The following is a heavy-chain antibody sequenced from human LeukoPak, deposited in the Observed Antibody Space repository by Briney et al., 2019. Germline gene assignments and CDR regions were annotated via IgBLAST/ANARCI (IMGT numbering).Heavy chain of an antibody. J-gene: IGHJ4*02. CDR2: IYTIGST. Sequence: SETLSLTCTVSGGSISSYYWSWIRQPAGKGLEWIGRIYTIGSTNYNPSLKSRVTMSVNTSKNQFSLQLSSVTAADTGVYYCAREGYGADFDYWGQGNLVTVSS. D-gene: IGHD4/OR15-4a*01. V-gene: IGHV4-4*07. CDR1: GGSISSYY. CDR3: AREGYGADFDY.